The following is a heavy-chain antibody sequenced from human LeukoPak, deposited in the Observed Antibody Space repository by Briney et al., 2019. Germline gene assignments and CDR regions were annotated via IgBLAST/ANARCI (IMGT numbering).Heavy chain of an antibody. J-gene: IGHJ4*02. V-gene: IGHV3-48*03. CDR1: GFSFSSYE. CDR3: ARGYFLGFDY. D-gene: IGHD2/OR15-2a*01. CDR2: ISTSGRTI. Sequence: GGSLRLSCAASGFSFSSYEMNWVRQAPGKGLEWVSYISTSGRTIYYADSVKGRLTISRDNAKNSLYLQMNSLRAEDAAVYYCARGYFLGFDYWGQGTLVTVSS.